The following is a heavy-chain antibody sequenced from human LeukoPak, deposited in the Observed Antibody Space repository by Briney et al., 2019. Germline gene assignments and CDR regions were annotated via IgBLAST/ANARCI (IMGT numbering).Heavy chain of an antibody. V-gene: IGHV3-49*04. J-gene: IGHJ4*02. CDR3: TGSFGELTFFDY. Sequence: PGGSLRLSCAASGFTFSSYNMNWVRQAPGKGLEWVSFIRSKAYGGTTEYAASVKGRFTMSRDDSKSIAYLNSLKTEDTAVYYCTGSFGELTFFDYWGQGTLVTVSS. D-gene: IGHD3-10*01. CDR2: IRSKAYGGTT. CDR1: GFTFSSYN.